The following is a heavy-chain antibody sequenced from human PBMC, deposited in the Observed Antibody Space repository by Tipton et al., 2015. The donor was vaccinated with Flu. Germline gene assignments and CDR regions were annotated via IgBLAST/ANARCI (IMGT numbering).Heavy chain of an antibody. Sequence: TLSLTCTVSGGSISSGGYYWTWIRQHPGKGLEWIGYVYYSGGTYYNPSLKSRLTISIDRSKNQFFLSLRSVTAADTAVYYCAKDHGGSYDRPSWGQGTLATVSS. D-gene: IGHD1-26*01. CDR1: GGSISSGGYY. V-gene: IGHV4-31*03. CDR2: VYYSGGT. CDR3: AKDHGGSYDRPS. J-gene: IGHJ5*02.